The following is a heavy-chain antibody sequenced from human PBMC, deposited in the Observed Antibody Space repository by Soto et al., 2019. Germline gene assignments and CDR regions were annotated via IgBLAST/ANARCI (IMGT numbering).Heavy chain of an antibody. Sequence: PSETLSLTCTVSGGSISSNYWSWIRQPPGKGLEWLGYVSHSGSTNYNPSLKSRVTISRDTSKNQLSLKLTSVTAADTAVYYCARDDLRALDYWGHGTLVT. CDR2: VSHSGST. CDR3: ARDDLRALDY. V-gene: IGHV4-59*01. D-gene: IGHD3-3*01. CDR1: GGSISSNY. J-gene: IGHJ4*01.